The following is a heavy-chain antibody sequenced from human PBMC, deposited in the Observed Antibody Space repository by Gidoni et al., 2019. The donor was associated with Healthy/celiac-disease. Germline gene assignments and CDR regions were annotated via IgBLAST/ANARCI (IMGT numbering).Heavy chain of an antibody. CDR2: ISSSSSYI. V-gene: IGHV3-21*01. Sequence: EVQLVESGGGLVKPGGSLSLSCAASGFTFSSYSMNWVRQAPGKGLEWVSSISSSSSYIYYADSVKGRFTISRDNAKNSLYLQMNSLRAEDTAVYYCARVGDTAMGPLFDYWGQGTLVTVSS. J-gene: IGHJ4*02. D-gene: IGHD5-18*01. CDR1: GFTFSSYS. CDR3: ARVGDTAMGPLFDY.